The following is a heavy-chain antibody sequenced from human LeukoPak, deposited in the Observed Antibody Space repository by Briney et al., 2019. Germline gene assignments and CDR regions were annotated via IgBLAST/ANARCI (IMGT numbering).Heavy chain of an antibody. CDR1: GGSISSNSYY. CDR2: IYYSGST. Sequence: SETLSLTCTVSGGSISSNSYYWGWIRQPPGKGLEWIGSIYYSGSTNYNPSLKSRVTISVDTSKNQFSLKLSSVTAADTAVYYCARGDFGGGRIVVVPAANGAFDIWGQGTMVTVSS. V-gene: IGHV4-39*07. J-gene: IGHJ3*02. CDR3: ARGDFGGGRIVVVPAANGAFDI. D-gene: IGHD2-2*01.